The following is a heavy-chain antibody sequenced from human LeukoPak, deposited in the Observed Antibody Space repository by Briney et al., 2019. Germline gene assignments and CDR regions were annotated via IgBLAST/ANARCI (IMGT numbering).Heavy chain of an antibody. CDR1: GFTFSSYG. J-gene: IGHJ4*02. D-gene: IGHD3-22*01. CDR3: ARVAMIVAKPYDN. V-gene: IGHV3-23*01. Sequence: GGTLRLSCAASGFTFSSYGMSWVRQAPGKGLEWVSTISGSGVTTYYADSVKGRFTISRDSAKNALYLQMNGLRAEDTAVYYCARVAMIVAKPYDNWGQGTLVTVSS. CDR2: ISGSGVTT.